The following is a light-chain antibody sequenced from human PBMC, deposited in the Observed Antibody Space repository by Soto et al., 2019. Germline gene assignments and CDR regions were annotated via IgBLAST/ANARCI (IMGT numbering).Light chain of an antibody. J-gene: IGKJ5*01. CDR1: QGLSDS. CDR2: VTS. CDR3: QQGHNWPLT. V-gene: IGKV1-12*01. Sequence: DIQMTQSPSSVSASVGDRVTITCRATQGLSDSLAWYQQKPGKAPKLLISVTSRLQSGVPSRFSGITSGTDFTLTIDRLQPEDLATYYCQQGHNWPLTFGQGTRLEIK.